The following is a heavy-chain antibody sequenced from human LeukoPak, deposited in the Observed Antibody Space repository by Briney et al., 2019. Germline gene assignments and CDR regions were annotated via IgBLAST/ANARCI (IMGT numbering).Heavy chain of an antibody. Sequence: SETLSLTCTVSGGSISSGNYYWGWIRRPPGKGLEWIGSVYYSRGTYYNPSLKSRVTISVDTSENQFSLKLSSVTAADTAVYYCARRGNYYDFWSGYAPVDYWGQGTLVTVSS. CDR2: VYYSRGT. CDR1: GGSISSGNYY. V-gene: IGHV4-39*01. J-gene: IGHJ4*02. CDR3: ARRGNYYDFWSGYAPVDY. D-gene: IGHD3-3*01.